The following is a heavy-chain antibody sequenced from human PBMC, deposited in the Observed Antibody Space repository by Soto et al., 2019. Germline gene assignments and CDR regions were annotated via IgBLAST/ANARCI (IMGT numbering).Heavy chain of an antibody. CDR2: ISTGNGNT. Sequence: QAQLVQSGAEVKKPGASVKVSCKASGYTFTYYAIYWVRQAPGQRLEWMGWISTGNGNTKYSQKFQGRVTINRDTSASTVYIELSSLRSDDTAFYYCARENIVSRMGASDIWGQGTVVTVSS. J-gene: IGHJ3*02. D-gene: IGHD5-12*01. CDR1: GYTFTYYA. CDR3: ARENIVSRMGASDI. V-gene: IGHV1-3*04.